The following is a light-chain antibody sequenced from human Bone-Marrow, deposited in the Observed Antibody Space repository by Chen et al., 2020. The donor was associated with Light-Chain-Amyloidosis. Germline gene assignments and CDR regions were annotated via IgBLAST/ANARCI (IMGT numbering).Light chain of an antibody. J-gene: IGLJ3*02. CDR1: TIRSTS. CDR2: DDS. Sequence: SYVLTQPSSVSVAPGQTATIACRGNTIRSTSVHWYQQTPGQAPILVVYDDSDRPSGIPERLSGSNSGNTATVAISGVEAGDEADDYCQVWDRSSDRPVFGGGTKLTVL. CDR3: QVWDRSSDRPV. V-gene: IGLV3-21*02.